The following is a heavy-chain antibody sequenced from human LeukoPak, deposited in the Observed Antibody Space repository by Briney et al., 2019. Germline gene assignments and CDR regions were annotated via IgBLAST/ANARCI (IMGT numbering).Heavy chain of an antibody. CDR1: GFTFSTYS. V-gene: IGHV3-48*01. J-gene: IGHJ4*02. Sequence: GGSLRLSCAASGFTFSTYSMNWVRQAPGKGLEWVSYISSSSTTIYYADSVNGRFIISRDNAKNSLSLQMNSLRAEDTAVYYCATNRGDLRTLYDFDYWGRGTLVTVSS. CDR3: ATNRGDLRTLYDFDY. D-gene: IGHD5/OR15-5a*01. CDR2: ISSSSTTI.